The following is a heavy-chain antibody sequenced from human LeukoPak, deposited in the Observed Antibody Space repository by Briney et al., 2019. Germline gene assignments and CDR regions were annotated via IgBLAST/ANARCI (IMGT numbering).Heavy chain of an antibody. CDR2: ISTSSSYI. D-gene: IGHD1/OR15-1a*01. CDR1: GFTFSSYS. Sequence: GGSLRLSCAASGFTFSSYSMNWVRQAPGKGLEWVSSISTSSSYIYYADSVKGRFTISRDNSKNSLYLQMNSLRAEDTAVYYCSCATDGTARNYFDYWGQGTLVTVSS. V-gene: IGHV3-21*01. J-gene: IGHJ4*02. CDR3: SCATDGTARNYFDY.